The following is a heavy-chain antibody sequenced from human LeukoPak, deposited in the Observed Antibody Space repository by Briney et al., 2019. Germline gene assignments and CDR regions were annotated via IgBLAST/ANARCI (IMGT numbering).Heavy chain of an antibody. J-gene: IGHJ4*02. CDR1: GFIFDDYA. D-gene: IGHD2-15*01. CDR3: GRGSCSGGSCWDY. CDR2: ISWNSGSI. Sequence: GGSLRLSCAASGFIFDDYAMHWVRQVPGKGLEWVSGISWNSGSIRYADSVKGRFTISRDNAKNSLYLQMNSLRAEDTAVYYCGRGSCSGGSCWDYWGQGTLVTVSS. V-gene: IGHV3-9*01.